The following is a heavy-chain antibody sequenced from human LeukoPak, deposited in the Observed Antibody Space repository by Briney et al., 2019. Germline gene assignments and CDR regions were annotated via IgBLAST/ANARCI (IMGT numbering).Heavy chain of an antibody. V-gene: IGHV4-59*01. CDR2: IYHTGNT. Sequence: NTSETLSLTCTVSGGSISSYYGTWIRQPPGKGLEWIGNIYHTGNTNYNPSLKNRGTISVDTSKNQFSLKLSSVTAADAAVYYCARVPWDGYNYYFDYWGEGTLVTVSS. J-gene: IGHJ4*02. CDR3: ARVPWDGYNYYFDY. D-gene: IGHD5-24*01. CDR1: GGSISSYY.